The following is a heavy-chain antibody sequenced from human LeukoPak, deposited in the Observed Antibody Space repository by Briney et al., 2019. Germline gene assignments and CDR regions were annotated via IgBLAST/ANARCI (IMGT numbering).Heavy chain of an antibody. CDR3: ARVSVVYGMDV. Sequence: SETLSLTCTVSGGSISSYYWSWIRQPAGKGLEWIGRIYTSGSTNYNPSLKSRVTISLATSKNQFSPKLSSVTAADTAVYYCARVSVVYGMDVWGRGTTVTVSS. J-gene: IGHJ6*02. CDR1: GGSISSYY. V-gene: IGHV4-4*07. CDR2: IYTSGST.